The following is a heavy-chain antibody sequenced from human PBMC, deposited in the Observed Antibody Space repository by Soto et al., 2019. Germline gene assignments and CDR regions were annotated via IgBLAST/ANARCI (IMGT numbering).Heavy chain of an antibody. CDR2: IYRTGST. CDR3: ASRDPGTSVDY. CDR1: GCSFTSNNW. D-gene: IGHD1-7*01. V-gene: IGHV4-4*02. J-gene: IGHJ4*02. Sequence: QVQLQESGPGLVKPSGTLSLTCAVSGCSFTSNNWWTWVRQPPGQGLEWIGEIYRTGSTNYNPSLKRRVTISLDKSENQFSLKVTSLTAADTAVYYCASRDPGTSVDYWGQGTLVTVSS.